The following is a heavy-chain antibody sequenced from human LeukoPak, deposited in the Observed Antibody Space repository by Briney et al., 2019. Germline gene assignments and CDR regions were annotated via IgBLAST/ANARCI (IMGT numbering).Heavy chain of an antibody. V-gene: IGHV1-69*13. CDR3: ARGDGYCSSTSCYNWFDP. CDR2: IIPIFGTA. D-gene: IGHD2-2*03. J-gene: IGHJ5*02. Sequence: SVKVSCKASGGTFSSYAISWVRQAPGQGLEWMGGIIPIFGTANYAQKFQGRVTITADESTSTAYMELSSLRSEDTAVYYCARGDGYCSSTSCYNWFDPWGQGTLVTVSS. CDR1: GGTFSSYA.